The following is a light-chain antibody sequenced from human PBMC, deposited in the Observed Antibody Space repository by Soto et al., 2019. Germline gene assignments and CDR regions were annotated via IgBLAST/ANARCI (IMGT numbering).Light chain of an antibody. Sequence: QSVLTQPRSVSGSPGQSVTISCTGTSSDVGRYDYVSWYQQHPGKAPKLIIYDVSERPSGVPDRFSGSKFGNTASLTNSGLQAEDEADYSCCSFAGSYTYVFGTGTKLTVL. CDR1: SSDVGRYDY. J-gene: IGLJ1*01. CDR2: DVS. V-gene: IGLV2-11*01. CDR3: CSFAGSYTYV.